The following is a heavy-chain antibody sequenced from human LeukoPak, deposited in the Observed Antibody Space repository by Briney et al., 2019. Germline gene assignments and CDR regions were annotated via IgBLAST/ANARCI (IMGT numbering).Heavy chain of an antibody. CDR2: ISGSGDNT. V-gene: IGHV3-23*01. CDR3: AKGRGTAVTSAANY. CDR1: GFTFSSYA. Sequence: QPGGSLILSCAASGFTFSSYAMSWVRQAPGKGLEWVSSISGSGDNTCYADSVKDRFSISRDNSKTTVSLQMNSLRAEDTAVYYCAKGRGTAVTSAANYWGQGTLVTVSS. J-gene: IGHJ4*02. D-gene: IGHD4-17*01.